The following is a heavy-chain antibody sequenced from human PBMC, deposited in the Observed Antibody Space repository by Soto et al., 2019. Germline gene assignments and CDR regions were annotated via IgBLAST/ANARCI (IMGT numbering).Heavy chain of an antibody. D-gene: IGHD2-2*01. CDR1: GYTFTSYY. CDR2: INPSGGST. J-gene: IGHJ6*02. Sequence: ASVKVSCKASGYTFTSYYMHWVRQAPGQGLEWMGIINPSGGSTSYAQKFQGRVTMTRDTSTSTVYMELSSLRSEGTAVYYCAREPIVVVPAAIEPHYYYYYGMDVWGQGTTVTVSS. CDR3: AREPIVVVPAAIEPHYYYYYGMDV. V-gene: IGHV1-46*01.